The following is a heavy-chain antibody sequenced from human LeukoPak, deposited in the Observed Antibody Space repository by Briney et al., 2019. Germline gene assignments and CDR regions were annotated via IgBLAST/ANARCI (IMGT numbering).Heavy chain of an antibody. CDR3: AREEGDNLDY. Sequence: PGGSLRLSCAASGFTFSYYNMNWVRQAPGKGLEWVSYISSSSSIIYYADSVKGRFTISRDNAKNSLYLQMNSLRAEDTAVYHCAREEGDNLDYWGQGTLVTVSS. CDR1: GFTFSYYN. D-gene: IGHD1-14*01. V-gene: IGHV3-48*01. J-gene: IGHJ4*02. CDR2: ISSSSSII.